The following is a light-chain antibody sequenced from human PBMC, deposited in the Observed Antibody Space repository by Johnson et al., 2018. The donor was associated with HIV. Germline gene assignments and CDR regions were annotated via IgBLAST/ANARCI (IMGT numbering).Light chain of an antibody. J-gene: IGLJ1*01. Sequence: QAVLTQPPSVSAAPGQKVTISCSGSSSNIGNSYVSWYQQLPGTAPKLLIYENNKRPSGIPDRFSGSKSGTSATLGITGLQTGDGADYFCGTWDSSLSAGGYVFGTGTKVTVL. CDR1: SSNIGNSY. CDR3: GTWDSSLSAGGYV. CDR2: ENN. V-gene: IGLV1-51*02.